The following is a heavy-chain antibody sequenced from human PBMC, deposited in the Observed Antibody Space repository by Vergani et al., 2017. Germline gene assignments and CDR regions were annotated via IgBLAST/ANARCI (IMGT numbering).Heavy chain of an antibody. CDR3: ARGALLWLRQIDS. CDR1: GDSMNTYY. D-gene: IGHD2-21*01. J-gene: IGHJ4*02. CDR2: IYDSGDT. Sequence: QVQLQESGPGLVKPSETLSLTCSVSGDSMNTYYWTWIRKPPGKGLEWIGYIYDSGDTKYNPSLKSRVTMSLDTSKNQFSLNLYSVTAADTAVDYCARGALLWLRQIDSWGQGTLVTVSS. V-gene: IGHV4-59*01.